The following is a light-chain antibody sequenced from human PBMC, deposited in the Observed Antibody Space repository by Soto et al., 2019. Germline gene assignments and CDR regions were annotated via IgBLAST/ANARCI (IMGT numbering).Light chain of an antibody. J-gene: IGKJ5*01. CDR1: RSVSNY. CDR2: VAS. Sequence: DLQMTQSPSSLSSSXGDRVTIPXXASRSVSNYLSWYQQKPGKAPKLLIYVASSLQSGVPSRFSGSGSGTDFTLTISSLQPEDFATYYCQQSYSSLITFGQGTRLEIK. CDR3: QQSYSSLIT. V-gene: IGKV1-39*01.